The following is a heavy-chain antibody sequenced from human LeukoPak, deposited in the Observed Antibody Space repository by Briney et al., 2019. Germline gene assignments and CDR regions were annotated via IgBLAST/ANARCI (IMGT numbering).Heavy chain of an antibody. D-gene: IGHD5/OR15-5a*01. J-gene: IGHJ4*02. CDR2: IYFGGTT. V-gene: IGHV3-53*01. CDR3: ARGDGVYVY. Sequence: GGSLRLSCAASXXXXXXXXXTXVXXXXXXXLKWVXVIYFGGTTYYADSVKGRFTISRDNSKNTVYLQMNSLRVEDTAVYYCARGDGVYVYWGQGTLVTVSS. CDR1: XXXXXXXX.